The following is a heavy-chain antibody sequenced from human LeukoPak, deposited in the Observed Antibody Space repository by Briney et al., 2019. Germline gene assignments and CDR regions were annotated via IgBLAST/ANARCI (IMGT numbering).Heavy chain of an antibody. V-gene: IGHV1-18*01. J-gene: IGHJ6*02. CDR3: AGDRGSGWPIYYYYGMDV. D-gene: IGHD6-19*01. Sequence: ASVKVSCKASGYTFTSYGISWVRQAPGQGLEWMGWISAYNGNTNYAQKLQGRVTMTTDTSTSTAYMELRSLRSDDTAVYYCAGDRGSGWPIYYYYGMDVWGQGTTVTVSS. CDR2: ISAYNGNT. CDR1: GYTFTSYG.